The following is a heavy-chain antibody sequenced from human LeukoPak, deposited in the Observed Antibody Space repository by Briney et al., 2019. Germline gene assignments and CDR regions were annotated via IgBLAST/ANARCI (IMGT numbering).Heavy chain of an antibody. J-gene: IGHJ4*02. V-gene: IGHV3-74*01. CDR2: INNDGRRT. D-gene: IGHD2-15*01. Sequence: GGSLRLSCASSGFTFSFYWMHWVRQAPGKGLVWVSRINNDGRRTSYAGSVKGRFTISRDNAKNTLYLQMNSLRAEDTAVYYCARDNEYCTGGTCRLDYWGQGALVTVSS. CDR3: ARDNEYCTGGTCRLDY. CDR1: GFTFSFYW.